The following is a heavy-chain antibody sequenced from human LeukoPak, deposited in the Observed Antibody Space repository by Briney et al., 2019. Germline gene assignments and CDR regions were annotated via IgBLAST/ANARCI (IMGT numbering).Heavy chain of an antibody. Sequence: PGGSLRLSCAASGFTFDDYTMHWVRQAPGKGLEWVSLISWDGGSTYYADSVKGRFTISRDNSKNTLYLQMNSLRAEDTAVYYCATSKYSGSYWGQGTLVTVSS. CDR3: ATSKYSGSY. D-gene: IGHD1-26*01. CDR1: GFTFDDYT. CDR2: ISWDGGST. V-gene: IGHV3-43*01. J-gene: IGHJ4*02.